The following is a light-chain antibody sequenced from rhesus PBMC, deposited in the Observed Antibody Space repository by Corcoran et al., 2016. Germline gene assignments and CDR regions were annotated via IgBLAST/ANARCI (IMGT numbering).Light chain of an antibody. J-gene: IGKJ4*01. CDR1: QSVNSN. CDR2: AIS. Sequence: EIVLTQSPATLSLSPGEGATLSCRASQSVNSNLAWYQQKPEQAPRLVNNAISSRATGIPDRFSGNGSGTDFTLTISSLEPEDFAVYYCQQYINWPLTFGGGTKVEIK. CDR3: QQYINWPLT. V-gene: IGKV3-42*03.